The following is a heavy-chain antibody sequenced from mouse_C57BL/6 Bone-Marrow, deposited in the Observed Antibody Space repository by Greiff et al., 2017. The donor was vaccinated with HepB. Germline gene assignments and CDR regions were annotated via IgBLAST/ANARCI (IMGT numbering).Heavy chain of an antibody. J-gene: IGHJ2*01. Sequence: QVQLQQSGAELVRPGTSVKMSCKASGYTFTNYWIGWAKQRPGHGLEWIGDIYPGGGYTNYNEKFKGKATLTADKSSSTAYMQFSSLTSEDSAIYYCARRTGPYFDDWGQGTTLTVSS. V-gene: IGHV1-63*01. CDR2: IYPGGGYT. CDR3: ARRTGPYFDD. CDR1: GYTFTNYW.